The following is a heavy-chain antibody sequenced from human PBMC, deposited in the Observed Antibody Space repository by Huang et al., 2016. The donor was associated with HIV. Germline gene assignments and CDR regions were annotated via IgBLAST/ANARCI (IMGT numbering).Heavy chain of an antibody. CDR3: AREGNEVGGGFDH. CDR1: GGSIRNYY. D-gene: IGHD3-16*01. Sequence: QVQLQESGPGLVKPAETLSLTCSVSGGSIRNYYWSWIRQPAGKGLEWIGRMYNSGTTNYNPSLRSRVTMSLDTYKNQCSLRWTVVTAADTAMYYCAREGNEVGGGFDHWGQGTLVTVSS. J-gene: IGHJ4*02. CDR2: MYNSGTT. V-gene: IGHV4-4*07.